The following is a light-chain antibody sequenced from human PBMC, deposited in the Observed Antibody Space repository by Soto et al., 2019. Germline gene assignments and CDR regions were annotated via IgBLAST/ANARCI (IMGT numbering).Light chain of an antibody. V-gene: IGLV2-14*01. Sequence: QSALARPASVSGSRGQSITISCTGTSSDVGGYNYVSWYQQHPGKAPKFMIYDVSNRPSGVSNRFSGSKSGNTASLTTSGLQAEDEADYYCSSYTTSNTRQIVFGTGTKLTVL. J-gene: IGLJ1*01. CDR3: SSYTTSNTRQIV. CDR2: DVS. CDR1: SSDVGGYNY.